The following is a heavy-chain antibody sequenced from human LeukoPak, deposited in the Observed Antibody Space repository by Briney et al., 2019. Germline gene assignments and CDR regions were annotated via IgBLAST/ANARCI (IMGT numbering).Heavy chain of an antibody. CDR2: IYYSGST. V-gene: IGHV4-39*01. CDR3: ARHSTYYYGSGSYYEDWFDP. D-gene: IGHD3-10*01. Sequence: SETLSLTCTVSGGSISSSSYYWGWIRRPPGKGLEWFGSIYYSGSTYYNPSLKSRLTISVDTSKNRFSLKLSSVTAADTAVYYCARHSTYYYGSGSYYEDWFDPWGQGTLVTVSS. J-gene: IGHJ5*02. CDR1: GGSISSSSYY.